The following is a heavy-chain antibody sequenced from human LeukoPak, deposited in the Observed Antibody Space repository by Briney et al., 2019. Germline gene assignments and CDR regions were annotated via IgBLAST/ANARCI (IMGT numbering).Heavy chain of an antibody. D-gene: IGHD2-2*01. V-gene: IGHV3-33*01. J-gene: IGHJ3*02. CDR1: GFTFSSYG. CDR2: IWYDGSNK. Sequence: PGRSLRLSCAASGFTFSSYGMHWVRQAPGKGLEWVAVIWYDGSNKYYADSVKGRFTISRDNSKNTLYLQMNSLGAEDTAVYYCAAHTSTSDAFDIWGQGTMVTVSS. CDR3: AAHTSTSDAFDI.